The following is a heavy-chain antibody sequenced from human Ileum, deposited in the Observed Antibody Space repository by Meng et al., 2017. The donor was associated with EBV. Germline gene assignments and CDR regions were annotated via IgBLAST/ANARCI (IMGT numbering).Heavy chain of an antibody. D-gene: IGHD2-15*01. J-gene: IGHJ4*02. CDR1: GYKFDDYT. CDR3: AREEGGRFDS. V-gene: IGHV1-3*01. CDR2: INPGIGST. Sequence: VQLGQSGADRKKPGASVEISCKASGYKFDDYTIQWLRQAPGQRLEWLGWINPGIGSTYDSKTIRGRLTITMDTSASTVYMRLTSLTSEDTAVYYCAREEGGRFDSWGQGTLVTVSS.